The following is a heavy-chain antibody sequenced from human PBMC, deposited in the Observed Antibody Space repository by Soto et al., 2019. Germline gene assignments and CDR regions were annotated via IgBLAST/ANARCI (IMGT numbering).Heavy chain of an antibody. CDR2: ISAYNGNT. CDR3: ARGKYCSSTSSYLGCWFDP. J-gene: IGHJ5*02. CDR1: CYTFTSYA. V-gene: IGHV1-18*01. Sequence: SAEVSFKGSCYTFTSYAISWVRQAPGQGLEWMGWISAYNGNTNYAQKLQGRVTMTTDTSTSTAYMELRSLRSDDTAVYYCARGKYCSSTSSYLGCWFDPWGQGTLVTVSS. D-gene: IGHD2-2*01.